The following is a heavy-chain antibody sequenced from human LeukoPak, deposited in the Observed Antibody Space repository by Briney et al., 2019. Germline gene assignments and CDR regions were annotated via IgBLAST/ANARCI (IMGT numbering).Heavy chain of an antibody. CDR3: ARDLVYDFWSGYPTDY. CDR1: GFTVSSNY. CDR2: IYSGGST. V-gene: IGHV3-66*01. Sequence: GGSLRLSCAASGFTVSSNYMSWVRQAPGKGLEWVSVIYSGGSTYYADSVKGRFTISRDNSKNTLYLQMNSLRAEDTAVYCCARDLVYDFWSGYPTDYWGQGTLVTVSS. D-gene: IGHD3-3*01. J-gene: IGHJ4*02.